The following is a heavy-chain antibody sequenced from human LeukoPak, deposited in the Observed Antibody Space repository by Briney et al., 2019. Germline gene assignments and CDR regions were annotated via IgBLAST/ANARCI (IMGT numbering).Heavy chain of an antibody. D-gene: IGHD4-17*01. CDR3: AKDRIARTTVTTFDY. J-gene: IGHJ4*02. Sequence: PGGSLRLSCAVSRFTFISYAMTWVRQAPGKGLEWVSSISGSGDSTYYADSVKGRFTISRDNSKKTLYLQMNSLRAEDTAMYYCAKDRIARTTVTTFDYWGQGTLVTVSS. CDR2: ISGSGDST. CDR1: RFTFISYA. V-gene: IGHV3-23*01.